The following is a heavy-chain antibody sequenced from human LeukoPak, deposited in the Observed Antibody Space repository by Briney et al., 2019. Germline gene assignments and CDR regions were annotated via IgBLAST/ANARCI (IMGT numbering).Heavy chain of an antibody. D-gene: IGHD3-22*01. V-gene: IGHV4-39*01. CDR1: GGSISSSSYY. Sequence: SETLSLTCTVSGGSISSSSYYWGWIRQPPGKGREWIGSIYYSGSTYYNPSLKSRVTISVDTSKNQFSLKLSSVTAADTAVYYCAGDSSGYYYAGVEYWGQGTLVTVSS. CDR3: AGDSSGYYYAGVEY. CDR2: IYYSGST. J-gene: IGHJ4*02.